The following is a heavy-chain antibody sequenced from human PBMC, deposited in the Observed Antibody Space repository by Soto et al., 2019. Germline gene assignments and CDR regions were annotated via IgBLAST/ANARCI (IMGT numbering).Heavy chain of an antibody. V-gene: IGHV4-59*11. J-gene: IGHJ5*02. CDR1: VGSISSHY. D-gene: IGHD1-26*01. CDR3: ARVSGRGGGSYYSWFDP. Sequence: SETLCLTCTVSVGSISSHYWSWIRQPPGKGLEWIGYIYYSGSTNYNPSLKSRVTISVDTSKNQFSLRLGSVTAADTAVYYCARVSGRGGGSYYSWFDPWGQGTLVTVSS. CDR2: IYYSGST.